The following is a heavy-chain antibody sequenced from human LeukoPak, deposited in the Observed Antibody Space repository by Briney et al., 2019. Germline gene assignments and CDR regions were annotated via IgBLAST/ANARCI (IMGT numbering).Heavy chain of an antibody. CDR1: GGTFSRYA. V-gene: IGHV1-69*04. D-gene: IGHD6-13*01. J-gene: IGHJ5*02. CDR3: ARDVLEQQLILLDP. Sequence: SVRVSCKASGGTFSRYAVSWVRQAPGQGLEWMGRIIPILGVKNYSQRFQARVTLSADISTGTAYLDLSSLRSEDTAVYYCARDVLEQQLILLDPWGQGTLVTVSS. CDR2: IIPILGVK.